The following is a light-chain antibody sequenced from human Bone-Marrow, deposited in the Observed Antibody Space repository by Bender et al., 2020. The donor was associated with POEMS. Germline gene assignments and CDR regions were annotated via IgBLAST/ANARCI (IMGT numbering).Light chain of an antibody. CDR2: NNS. CDR3: ATWDDSLNGWV. J-gene: IGLJ3*02. CDR1: SSKFGSYP. Sequence: QSVPTQPPSASGTPGQRVTISCSGSSSKFGSYPVNWYQQLPGAAPKLVIFNNSHRPSGVPDRFSGSNSGTSASLAISGLLSDDEADFYCATWDDSLNGWVFGGGTKLTVL. V-gene: IGLV1-44*01.